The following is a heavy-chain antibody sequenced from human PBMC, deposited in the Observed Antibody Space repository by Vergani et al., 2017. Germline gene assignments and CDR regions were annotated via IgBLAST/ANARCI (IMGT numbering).Heavy chain of an antibody. CDR2: ISPGASTV. CDR1: GFKFSDHY. Sequence: LEESVGGSVKPGVSLRLSCAASGFKFSDHYMSWIRQAPVKGLEWVSHISPGASTVSYTDSVTGRFTVSRDNDNNSLTLDMTTLRVEDTAVYYCAKNPGISTTRHYYAMDVWGQGTTVTVSS. D-gene: IGHD1-1*01. J-gene: IGHJ6*02. V-gene: IGHV3-11*04. CDR3: AKNPGISTTRHYYAMDV.